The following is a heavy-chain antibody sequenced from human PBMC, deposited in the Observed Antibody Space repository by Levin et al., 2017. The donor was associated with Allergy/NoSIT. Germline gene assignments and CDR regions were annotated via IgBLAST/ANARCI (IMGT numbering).Heavy chain of an antibody. V-gene: IGHV4-59*03. Sequence: SETLSLTCTVSADSISSYYWTWIRQSPGKGLEWIGFVYDSGSTNYNSSLKSRVTISVDTSKNQFSLRLSSVTAADTALYYCMGGRGWLPDYWGQGTLVTVSS. CDR1: ADSISSYY. D-gene: IGHD1-26*01. CDR2: VYDSGST. J-gene: IGHJ4*02. CDR3: MGGRGWLPDY.